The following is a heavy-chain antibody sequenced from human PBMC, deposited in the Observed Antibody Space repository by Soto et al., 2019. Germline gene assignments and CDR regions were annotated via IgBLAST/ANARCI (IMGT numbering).Heavy chain of an antibody. V-gene: IGHV3-30*18. D-gene: IGHD6-19*01. J-gene: IGHJ4*02. CDR2: VSHDGRNT. CDR3: AKGGRQWLVTSDFNY. CDR1: GFTFSDYA. Sequence: VQLVESGGGVVQPGRSLRLSCAASGFTFSDYAMHWVRQAPGKGLAWVAVVSHDGRNTHSADSAKGRFTISRDSSKNTVSLEMTSLRAEDTAVYYCAKGGRQWLVTSDFNYWGQGALVTGAS.